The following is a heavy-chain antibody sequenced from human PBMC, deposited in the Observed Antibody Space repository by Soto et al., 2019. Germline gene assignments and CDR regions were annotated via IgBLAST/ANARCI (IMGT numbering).Heavy chain of an antibody. J-gene: IGHJ6*02. D-gene: IGHD6-6*01. CDR1: GFTFDDYA. CDR2: ISWNSGSI. Sequence: EVQLVESGGGLVQPGRSLRLSCAASGFTFDDYAMHWVRQAPGKGLEWVSGISWNSGSIGYADSVKGRFTISRDNAKNSLYLQMNRLRAEDTALYYCAKARYSSSTNYYYGMDVWGQGTTVTVSS. CDR3: AKARYSSSTNYYYGMDV. V-gene: IGHV3-9*01.